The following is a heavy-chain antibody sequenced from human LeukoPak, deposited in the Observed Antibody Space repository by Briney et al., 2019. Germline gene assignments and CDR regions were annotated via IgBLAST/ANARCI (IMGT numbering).Heavy chain of an antibody. CDR1: GFTFDDYA. CDR3: AKDTQYYYGSGSLYDAFDI. CDR2: ISWYSGSI. J-gene: IGHJ3*02. V-gene: IGHV3-9*01. D-gene: IGHD3-10*01. Sequence: GGSLRLSCAASGFTFDDYAMHWVRQAPGKGLEWVSGISWYSGSIGYADSVKGRFTISRDHAKNSLYLQMNSLRAEDTALYYCAKDTQYYYGSGSLYDAFDIWGQGTMVTVSS.